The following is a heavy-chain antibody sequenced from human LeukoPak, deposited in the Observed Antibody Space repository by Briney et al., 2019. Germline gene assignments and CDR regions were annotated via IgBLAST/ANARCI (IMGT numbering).Heavy chain of an antibody. Sequence: GGSLRLSCAASGFTFSGSAMHWVRQASGKGLEWVGRIRSKANSYATAYAASVKGRFTISRDDSKNTAYLQMNSLKTEDTAVYYCTRHRSYSSSTPNYYYYYMDVWGKGTTVTVSS. CDR1: GFTFSGSA. CDR3: TRHRSYSSSTPNYYYYYMDV. D-gene: IGHD6-6*01. CDR2: IRSKANSYAT. V-gene: IGHV3-73*01. J-gene: IGHJ6*03.